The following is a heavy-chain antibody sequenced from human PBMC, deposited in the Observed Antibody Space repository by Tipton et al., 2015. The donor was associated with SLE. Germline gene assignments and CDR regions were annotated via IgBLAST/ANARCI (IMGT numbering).Heavy chain of an antibody. V-gene: IGHV4-59*11. J-gene: IGHJ4*02. CDR2: IYYSGST. CDR1: GDSISSHF. D-gene: IGHD1-26*01. CDR3: ARVREDTVGNGLYYFDN. Sequence: TLSLTCTVSGDSISSHFWSWIRQPPGKGLEWIGYIYYSGSTSYNPSLKSRVTISVDTSKNQFSLKVSSVTAADTAVYYCARVREDTVGNGLYYFDNWGQGTLVTVSS.